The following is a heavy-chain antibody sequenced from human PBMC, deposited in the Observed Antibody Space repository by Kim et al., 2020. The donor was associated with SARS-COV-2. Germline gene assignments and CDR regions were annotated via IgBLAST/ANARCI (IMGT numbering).Heavy chain of an antibody. V-gene: IGHV4-39*01. J-gene: IGHJ4*02. Sequence: SETLSLTCTVSGGSISSSSYYWGWIRQPPGKGLEWIGSIYYSGSTYYNPSLKSRGTISVDTSKNQFSLKLCPVTAADTAVYYCASPTDYYYDSSGYCHWGQGTLVTVSS. CDR3: ASPTDYYYDSSGYCH. CDR1: GGSISSSSYY. D-gene: IGHD3-22*01. CDR2: IYYSGST.